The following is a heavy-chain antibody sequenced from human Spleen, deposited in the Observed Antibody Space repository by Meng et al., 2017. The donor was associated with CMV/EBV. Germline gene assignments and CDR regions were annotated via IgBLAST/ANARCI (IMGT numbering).Heavy chain of an antibody. CDR3: SKPKLRFLEWLFDY. V-gene: IGHV3-23*03. CDR2: IYSGGSST. Sequence: GGYLRLSCAASGFTFSSYAMSWVRQAPGKGLEWVSVIYSGGSSTYYADSVKGRFTISRDNSKNTLYLQMNSLRAEDTAVYYCSKPKLRFLEWLFDYWGQGTLVTVSS. D-gene: IGHD3-3*01. CDR1: GFTFSSYA. J-gene: IGHJ4*02.